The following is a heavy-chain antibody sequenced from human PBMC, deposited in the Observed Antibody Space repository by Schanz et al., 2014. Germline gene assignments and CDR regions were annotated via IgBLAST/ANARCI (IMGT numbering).Heavy chain of an antibody. CDR1: GGTFNSYT. CDR3: ATGKGDSLTGRY. D-gene: IGHD3-9*01. J-gene: IGHJ4*02. V-gene: IGHV1-46*02. CDR2: ITPSGGST. Sequence: QVQLVQSGAEVKKPGSSMKVSCKASGGTFNSYTINWVRQAPGQGLEWMGIITPSGGSTNYAQKLQGRVTMTRDTSTSTVYMELSSLRSEDTAVYYCATGKGDSLTGRYWGQGTLVTVSS.